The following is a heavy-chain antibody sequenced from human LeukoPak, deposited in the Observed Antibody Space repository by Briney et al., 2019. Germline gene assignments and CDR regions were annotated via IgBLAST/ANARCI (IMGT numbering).Heavy chain of an antibody. V-gene: IGHV5-51*01. CDR1: GYSFTSYW. CDR3: ARPGYSSGWYGYYFDY. J-gene: IGHJ4*02. D-gene: IGHD6-19*01. CDR2: IYPGDSDT. Sequence: GESLKISSKGSGYSFTSYWIGWVRQLPGKGLEWMGIIYPGDSDTRYSPSFQGQVTISADKSISTAYLQWSSLKASDTAMYYCARPGYSSGWYGYYFDYWGQGTLVTVSS.